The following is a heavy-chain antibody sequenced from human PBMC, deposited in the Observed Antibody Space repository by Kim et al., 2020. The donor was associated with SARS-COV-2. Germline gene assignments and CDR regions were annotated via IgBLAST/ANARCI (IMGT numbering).Heavy chain of an antibody. Sequence: GGSLRLSCAASGFTVSSVYMNWVRQAPGKGLEWVSLFSTGGNTYYADSVKGRFTISSDSSNNTVYLQMNSLRAEDSAVYYCARGRWPAAHSGGYYFYMDVWGKGTTVTVSS. J-gene: IGHJ6*03. CDR2: FSTGGNT. D-gene: IGHD6-13*01. V-gene: IGHV3-66*01. CDR3: ARGRWPAAHSGGYYFYMDV. CDR1: GFTVSSVY.